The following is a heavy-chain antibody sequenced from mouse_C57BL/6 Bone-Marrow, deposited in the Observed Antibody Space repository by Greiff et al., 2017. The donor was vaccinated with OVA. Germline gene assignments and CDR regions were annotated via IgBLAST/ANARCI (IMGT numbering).Heavy chain of an antibody. CDR2: INPYNGGT. V-gene: IGHV1-19*01. Sequence: VQLQQSGPVLVKPGASVKMSCKASGYTFTDYYMNWVKQSHGKSLEWIGVINPYNGGTSYNQKFKGKATLTVDKSSSTAYMELNSLTSEDSAVYYCAREYGRDYFDYWGQGTTLTVSS. CDR1: GYTFTDYY. CDR3: AREYGRDYFDY. D-gene: IGHD1-1*01. J-gene: IGHJ2*01.